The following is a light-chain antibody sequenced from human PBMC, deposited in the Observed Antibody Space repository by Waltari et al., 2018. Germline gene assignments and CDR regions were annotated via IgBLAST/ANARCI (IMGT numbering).Light chain of an antibody. J-gene: IGKJ1*01. CDR1: QSISTN. V-gene: IGKV3-15*01. Sequence: IVMTQSPASLSVSPGERATLSCKASQSISTNLAWYQQKPGQAPRLLIYAAATRATGFAVRFSGSGSGTEFTLTISSLQSEDFAIYDCQQYIDWPPGTFGQGTRVEIK. CDR3: QQYIDWPPGT. CDR2: AAA.